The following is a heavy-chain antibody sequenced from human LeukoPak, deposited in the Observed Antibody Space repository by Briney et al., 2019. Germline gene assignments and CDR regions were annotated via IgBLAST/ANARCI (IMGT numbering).Heavy chain of an antibody. V-gene: IGHV3-53*05. D-gene: IGHD3-9*01. J-gene: IGHJ4*02. CDR3: AKDRTNYDILTGSFDY. CDR1: GFTVSSNY. Sequence: GGSLRLSCVASGFTVSSNYMSWVRQAPGKGLEWVSVIYRGGSTYYADSVKGRFTISRGNSKNTLYLQMNSLRAEDTALYYCAKDRTNYDILTGSFDYWGQGTLVTVSS. CDR2: IYRGGST.